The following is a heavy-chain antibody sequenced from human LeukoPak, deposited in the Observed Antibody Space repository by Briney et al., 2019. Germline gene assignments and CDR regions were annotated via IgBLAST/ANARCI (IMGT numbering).Heavy chain of an antibody. CDR1: XSSSXX. D-gene: IGHD2-21*01. Sequence: XSSSXXXGWIRQPPGKGLEWIGSIYYSGSTYYNPSLKSRVTISVNTSKNQFSLNLSSVTAADTAVYYCARRIPFDYWGQGTLVTVSS. J-gene: IGHJ4*02. CDR3: ARRIPFDY. CDR2: IYYSGST. V-gene: IGHV4-39*01.